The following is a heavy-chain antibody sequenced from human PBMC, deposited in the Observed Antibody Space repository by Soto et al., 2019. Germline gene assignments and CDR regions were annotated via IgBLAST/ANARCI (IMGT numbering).Heavy chain of an antibody. J-gene: IGHJ6*02. V-gene: IGHV3-49*03. CDR3: TRNIPPITGTIGGGMDV. CDR1: GFTFGDYT. CDR2: IGSRASGGTT. Sequence: LRLSCTTSGFTFGDYTMSWFRQAPGKGLEWVGFIGSRASGGTTEYAASVKGRFSISRDDSKSIAYLQMNSLKTEDTAVYYCTRNIPPITGTIGGGMDVWGQGTTVTVSS. D-gene: IGHD1-20*01.